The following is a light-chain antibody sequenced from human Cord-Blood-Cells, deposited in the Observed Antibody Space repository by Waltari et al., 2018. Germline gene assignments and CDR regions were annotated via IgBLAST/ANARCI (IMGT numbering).Light chain of an antibody. CDR3: QQYDNLPFT. CDR1: QDISNY. J-gene: IGKJ3*01. Sequence: DIQMTQSPSSLSASVGDRVTITCQASQDISNYLNWDQQKPGKAPKLHISDASNLETGVPSRFSGSVSGTDFTFTISSLQPEDIATYYCQQYDNLPFTFGPGTKVDIK. V-gene: IGKV1-33*01. CDR2: DAS.